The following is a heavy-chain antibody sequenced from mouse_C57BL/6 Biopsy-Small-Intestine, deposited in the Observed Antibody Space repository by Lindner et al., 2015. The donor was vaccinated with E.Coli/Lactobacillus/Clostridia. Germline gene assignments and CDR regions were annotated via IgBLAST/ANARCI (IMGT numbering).Heavy chain of an antibody. CDR3: ARGYYFDY. CDR1: GYSITSGYD. CDR2: ISYSGNT. V-gene: IGHV3-1*01. J-gene: IGHJ2*01. Sequence: VQLQESGPGMVKPSQSLSLTCTITGYSITSGYDWHWIRHFPGNKLEWMGYISYSGNTNYNPSLKSRISITHDTSKNHFFLKLNSVTTEDSATYYCARGYYFDYWGQGTTLTVSS.